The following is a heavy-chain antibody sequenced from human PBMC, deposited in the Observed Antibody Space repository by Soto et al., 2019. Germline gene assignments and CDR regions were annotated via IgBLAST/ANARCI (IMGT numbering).Heavy chain of an antibody. J-gene: IGHJ4*02. D-gene: IGHD1-26*01. CDR1: GYTFTSYA. V-gene: IGHV1-3*01. CDR2: INAGNGNT. CDR3: ARILDSGSYYRPKPFDH. Sequence: GASVKVSCKASGYTFTSYAMHLVRRAPGQRLEWMGWINAGNGNTKYSQKFQGRVTITRDTSASTAYMELSSLRSEDTAVYYCARILDSGSYYRPKPFDHWGQGTLVTVSS.